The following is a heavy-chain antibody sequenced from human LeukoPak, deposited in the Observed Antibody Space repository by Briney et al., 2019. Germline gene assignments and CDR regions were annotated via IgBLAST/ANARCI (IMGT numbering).Heavy chain of an antibody. CDR3: ARDRRGYTYRAHFDY. V-gene: IGHV4-34*01. J-gene: IGHJ4*02. Sequence: SETLSLTCAVYGGSFSGYYWSWIRQPPGKGLEWIGEINHSGSTNYNPSLKSRVTISVDKSRNQFSLKLSSVTAADTAVYYCARDRRGYTYRAHFDYWGQGTLVTVSS. CDR1: GGSFSGYY. D-gene: IGHD5-18*01. CDR2: INHSGST.